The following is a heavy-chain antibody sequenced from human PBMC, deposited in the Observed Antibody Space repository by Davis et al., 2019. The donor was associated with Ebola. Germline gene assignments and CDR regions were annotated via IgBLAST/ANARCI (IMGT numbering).Heavy chain of an antibody. CDR1: GYTFTDYY. J-gene: IGHJ4*02. Sequence: ASVKVSCKTSGYTFTDYYMNWVRQAPGQGLEWMGWIDPKTGAANYARNFQGRFSMARDTSSSTAYMDLSRLTSDDTAVYYCASRTGSNSDVDHWGQGTLVTVSS. CDR3: ASRTGSNSDVDH. CDR2: IDPKTGAA. V-gene: IGHV1-2*02. D-gene: IGHD3-10*01.